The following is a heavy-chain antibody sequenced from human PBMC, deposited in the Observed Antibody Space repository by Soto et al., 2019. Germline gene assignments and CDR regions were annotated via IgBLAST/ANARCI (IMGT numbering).Heavy chain of an antibody. CDR2: ISRNSSSI. CDR3: ARVQRYQLLETFDY. CDR1: GFTFDDYA. J-gene: IGHJ4*02. D-gene: IGHD2-2*01. V-gene: IGHV3-9*01. Sequence: GGSLRLSCAASGFTFDDYAMHWVRQAPGKGLEWVSGISRNSSSIGYADSVKGRFTISRDNAKNSLYLQMNSLRAEDTAVYYCARVQRYQLLETFDYWGQGTLVTVSS.